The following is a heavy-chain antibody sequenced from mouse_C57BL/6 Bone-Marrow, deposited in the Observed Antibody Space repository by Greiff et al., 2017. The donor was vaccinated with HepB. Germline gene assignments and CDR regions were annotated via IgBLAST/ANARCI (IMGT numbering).Heavy chain of an antibody. J-gene: IGHJ4*01. D-gene: IGHD1-1*01. Sequence: EVQLVESGGGLVQPGGSLSLSCAASGFTFTDYYMSWVRQPPGKALEWLGFIRNKANGYTTEYSASVKGRFTISRDNSQSILYLQMNALRAEDSATYYCARSTVVAYYAMDYWGQGTSVTVSS. CDR3: ARSTVVAYYAMDY. V-gene: IGHV7-3*01. CDR1: GFTFTDYY. CDR2: IRNKANGYTT.